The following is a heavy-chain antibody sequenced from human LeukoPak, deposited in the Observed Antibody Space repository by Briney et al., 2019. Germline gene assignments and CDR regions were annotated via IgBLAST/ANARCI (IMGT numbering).Heavy chain of an antibody. D-gene: IGHD3-16*01. CDR2: IWYDGSNE. CDR1: GFTFRTYG. J-gene: IGHJ6*02. CDR3: ARDGGYYYYGMDV. Sequence: GRSLRLSCAASGFTFRTYGMHWVRQAPGKGLDWVAVIWYDGSNEFYADSVKGRFTISRDNSNNTPYLQMNSLRAEDTAVYSCARDGGYYYYGMDVWGQGTTVTVSS. V-gene: IGHV3-33*01.